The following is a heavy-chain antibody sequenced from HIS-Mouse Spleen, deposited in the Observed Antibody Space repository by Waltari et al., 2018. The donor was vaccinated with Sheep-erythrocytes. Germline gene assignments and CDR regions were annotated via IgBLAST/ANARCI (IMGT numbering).Heavy chain of an antibody. J-gene: IGHJ3*02. D-gene: IGHD1-7*01. CDR2: IKQDGSEK. CDR1: GFTFSSYW. V-gene: IGHV3-7*01. CDR3: ARAVAGTPDAFDI. Sequence: EVQLVESGGGLVQPGGSLRLSCAASGFTFSSYWMSWVRQAPGKGLEWGANIKQDGSEKYYVDSVKGRFTSSRDNAKNSLYLQMNSLRAEDTAVYYCARAVAGTPDAFDIWGQGTMVTVSS.